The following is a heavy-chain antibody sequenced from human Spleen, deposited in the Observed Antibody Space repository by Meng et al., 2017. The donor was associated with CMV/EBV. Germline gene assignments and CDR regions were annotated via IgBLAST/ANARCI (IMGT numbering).Heavy chain of an antibody. V-gene: IGHV1-2*02. Sequence: ASVKVSCKTSGFVFTAYYLHWVRQAPGQGPEWMGWINPNSGDTNYTRKFQVRATMTRDTSASTVYLELSRLTSDDTADYYCLVRGTYGAFESWGQGTLVTVSS. J-gene: IGHJ4*02. CDR3: LVRGTYGAFES. CDR2: INPNSGDT. D-gene: IGHD3-16*01. CDR1: GFVFTAYY.